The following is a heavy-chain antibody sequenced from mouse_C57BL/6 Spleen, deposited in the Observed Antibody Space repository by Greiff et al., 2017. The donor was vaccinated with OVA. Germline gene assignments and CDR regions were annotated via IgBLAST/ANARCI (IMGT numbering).Heavy chain of an antibody. CDR1: GYAFSSYW. V-gene: IGHV1-80*01. CDR3: ARRGYDYDNYFDY. CDR2: IYPGDGDT. J-gene: IGHJ2*01. D-gene: IGHD2-4*01. Sequence: VQLQQSGAELVKPGASVKISCKASGYAFSSYWMNWVKQRPGKGLEWIGQIYPGDGDTNYNGKFKGKATLTADKSSSTAYMQLSSLTSEDSAVYFCARRGYDYDNYFDYWGQGTTLTVSS.